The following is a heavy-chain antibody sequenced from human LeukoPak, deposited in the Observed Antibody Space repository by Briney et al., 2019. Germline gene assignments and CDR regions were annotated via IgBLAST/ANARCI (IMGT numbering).Heavy chain of an antibody. D-gene: IGHD1-26*01. J-gene: IGHJ4*02. CDR1: GGSISSGGYY. CDR2: IYHSGST. CDR3: ARAFGSPLQRDYFDY. Sequence: SQTLSLTCTVSGGSISSGGYYWSWIRQPPGKGLEWIGYIYHSGSTYYNPSLKSRVTISVDRSKNQFSLKLSSVTAADTAVYYCARAFGSPLQRDYFDYWGQGTLVTVSS. V-gene: IGHV4-30-2*01.